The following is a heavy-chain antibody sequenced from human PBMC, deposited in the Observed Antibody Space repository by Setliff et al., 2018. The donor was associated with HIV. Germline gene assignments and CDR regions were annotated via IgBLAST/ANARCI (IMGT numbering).Heavy chain of an antibody. J-gene: IGHJ4*02. CDR2: VYYSRTSSHENFFHTGTT. V-gene: IGHV4-59*01. D-gene: IGHD1-26*01. Sequence: PSETLSLTCTVSGGSISDSHWSWIRQPPGKGLEWIGYVYYSRTSSHENFFHTGTTKYTPSLESRVTISQDPSKNQFSRRLNSVTAAAPAVYYGATSAAGGGGRGYWGQGRLVTVSS. CDR1: GGSISDSH. CDR3: ATSAAGGGGRGY.